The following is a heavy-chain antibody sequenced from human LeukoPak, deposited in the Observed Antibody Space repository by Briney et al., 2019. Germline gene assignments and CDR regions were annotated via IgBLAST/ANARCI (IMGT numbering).Heavy chain of an antibody. CDR3: ARDGWGEGDYFDY. V-gene: IGHV4-59*11. CDR2: IYYSGST. Sequence: SETLSLTCTVSGGSISSHYWSWIRQPPGKGLEWIGYIYYSGSTNYNPSLKSRVTISVDTSKNQFSLKLSSVTAADTAVYYCARDGWGEGDYFDYWGQGTLVTVSS. J-gene: IGHJ4*02. CDR1: GGSISSHY. D-gene: IGHD3-16*01.